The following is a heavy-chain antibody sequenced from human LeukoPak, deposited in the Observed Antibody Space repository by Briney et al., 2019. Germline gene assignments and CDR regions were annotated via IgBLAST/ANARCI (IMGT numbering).Heavy chain of an antibody. CDR2: ISAYNGNT. CDR1: GYTFTSYG. V-gene: IGHV1-18*01. J-gene: IGHJ4*02. CDR3: ARRRIAAAEILRYFDY. D-gene: IGHD6-13*01. Sequence: GASVKVSCKASGYTFTSYGISWVRRAPGQGLEWMGWISAYNGNTNYAQKLQGRVTMTTDTSTSTAYMELRSLGSDDTAVYYCARRRIAAAEILRYFDYWGEGTLVTVSS.